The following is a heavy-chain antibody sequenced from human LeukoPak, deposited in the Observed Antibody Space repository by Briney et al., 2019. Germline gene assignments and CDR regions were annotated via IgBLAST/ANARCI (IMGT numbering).Heavy chain of an antibody. Sequence: PGGSLRLSCAASGFTFSSYSMNWVRQAPGKGLEWVSYISSSSSTIYYADSVKGRFTISRDNAKNSLYLQMNSLRDEDTAVYYCARVGPLWFRELFTPLPYYYYYGMDVWGQGTTVTVSS. J-gene: IGHJ6*02. CDR2: ISSSSSTI. V-gene: IGHV3-48*02. CDR1: GFTFSSYS. D-gene: IGHD3-10*01. CDR3: ARVGPLWFRELFTPLPYYYYYGMDV.